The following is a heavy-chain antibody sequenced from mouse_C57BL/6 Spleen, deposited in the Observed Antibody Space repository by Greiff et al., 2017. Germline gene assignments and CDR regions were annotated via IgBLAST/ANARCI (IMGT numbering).Heavy chain of an antibody. Sequence: EVHLVESGGGLVKPGGSLKLSCAASGFTFSSYAMSWVRQTPEKRLEWVATISDGGSYTYYPDNVKGRFTISRDNAKNNLYLQMSHLKSEDTAMYYCARDQNDYGAMDYWGQGTSVTVSS. CDR2: ISDGGSYT. J-gene: IGHJ4*01. V-gene: IGHV5-4*01. CDR1: GFTFSSYA. CDR3: ARDQNDYGAMDY.